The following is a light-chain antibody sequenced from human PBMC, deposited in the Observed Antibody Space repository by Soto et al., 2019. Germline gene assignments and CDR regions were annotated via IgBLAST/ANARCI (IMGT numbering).Light chain of an antibody. J-gene: IGKJ4*01. CDR1: QSVSSN. CDR3: QQYNNWPLT. CDR2: GAS. V-gene: IGKV3-15*01. Sequence: EIVMTQSPPTLSVSPGERATLSCRASQSVSSNLAWYQQKPGQAPRLLIYGASTRATGIPARFSGSGSGTEFTLTISSLQSEDFALYYCQQYNNWPLTFGGGTKVDIK.